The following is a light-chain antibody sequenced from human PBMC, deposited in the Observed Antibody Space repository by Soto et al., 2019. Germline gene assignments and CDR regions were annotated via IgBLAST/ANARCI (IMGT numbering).Light chain of an antibody. CDR1: HSVEKY. V-gene: IGKV3-11*01. CDR3: QQRKHWPPLT. J-gene: IGKJ4*02. Sequence: VLTQSPATLSLSPVERAILSCRASHSVEKYLAGYQQRPGQTPRLLIYDASNRATAIPARFSGSGSETDFTLTISSREPEDFAVYYRQQRKHWPPLTCGGGTKVDLK. CDR2: DAS.